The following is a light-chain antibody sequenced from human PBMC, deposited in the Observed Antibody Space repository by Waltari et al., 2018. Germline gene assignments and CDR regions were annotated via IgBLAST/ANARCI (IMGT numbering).Light chain of an antibody. J-gene: IGLJ2*01. CDR2: YDG. CDR1: DLGSKS. Sequence: SYVMTQAPAVSVAPGETARLTCGGHDLGSKSVHWYQQKPAQAPVLVIYYDGGRPSGIPERFSASNAGNAATLAIARVEAADEADFYCKVWDTGSKHVVVGGGTKLTVL. V-gene: IGLV3-21*04. CDR3: KVWDTGSKHVV.